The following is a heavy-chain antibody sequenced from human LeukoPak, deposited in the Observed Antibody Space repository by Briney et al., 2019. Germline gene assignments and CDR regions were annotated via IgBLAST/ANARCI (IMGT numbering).Heavy chain of an antibody. D-gene: IGHD1-14*01. Sequence: GGSLRLSCVVSGFPFSTFGMNWVRQAPGKGLEWLSIISGSGSSTFYADSVKGRFTVSRDNSKNTLYLQMNSLRAEDTAVYYCAKFRKPMALLDAFDIWGQGTMVTVSS. V-gene: IGHV3-23*01. CDR1: GFPFSTFG. J-gene: IGHJ3*02. CDR3: AKFRKPMALLDAFDI. CDR2: ISGSGSST.